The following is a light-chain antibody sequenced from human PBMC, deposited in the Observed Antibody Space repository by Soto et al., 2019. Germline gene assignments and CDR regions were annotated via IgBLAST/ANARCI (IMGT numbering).Light chain of an antibody. V-gene: IGKV3-15*01. Sequence: VVMTQSPATLSVSPGERANLSCRASQSVSNNLAWYQQKPGQAPRLLVYGASTRATGIPARFSGSGSETEFTLTIFTLQSEDLAVYYCQQYNKLPPGGTFGQGTKVEI. CDR1: QSVSNN. J-gene: IGKJ1*01. CDR2: GAS. CDR3: QQYNKLPPGGT.